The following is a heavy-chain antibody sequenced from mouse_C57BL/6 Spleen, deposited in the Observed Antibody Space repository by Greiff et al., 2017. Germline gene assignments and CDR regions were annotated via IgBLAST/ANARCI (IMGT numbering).Heavy chain of an antibody. CDR2: ISSGSSTI. D-gene: IGHD1-1*01. CDR1: GFTFSDYG. V-gene: IGHV5-17*01. CDR3: ARRYYGSHYYAMDY. Sequence: EVQGVESGGGLVKPGGSLKLSCAASGFTFSDYGMHWVRQAPEKGLEWVAYISSGSSTIYSADTVKGRFTISSDNAKNTLFLQMTSLRSEDTAMYYCARRYYGSHYYAMDYWGQGTSVTVSS. J-gene: IGHJ4*01.